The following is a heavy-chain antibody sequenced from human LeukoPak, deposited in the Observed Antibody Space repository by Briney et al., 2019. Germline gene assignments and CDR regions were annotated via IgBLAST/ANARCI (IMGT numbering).Heavy chain of an antibody. CDR2: INTDNGNT. V-gene: IGHV1-3*03. Sequence: GASVKVSCKASGYTFTTYPIHWVRQAPGQRVEWMGWINTDNGNTKYSQEVQGRVAITRDTSASTAYMELSSLTSEDMSVYYCARGPERGNWFDPWGQGTLVTVSS. J-gene: IGHJ5*02. D-gene: IGHD3-10*01. CDR3: ARGPERGNWFDP. CDR1: GYTFTTYP.